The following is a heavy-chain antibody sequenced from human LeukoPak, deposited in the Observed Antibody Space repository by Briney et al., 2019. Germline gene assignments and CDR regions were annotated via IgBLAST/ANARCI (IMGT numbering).Heavy chain of an antibody. V-gene: IGHV3-7*01. Sequence: EGSLRLPCAASGFTFTNYRMTWVRQAPGKGPEWVANIRQDGSETNYVDSVRGRFTIARDNTKNSLYLQMTSLRGEDTAVYYCASRAGKPGNTPWCFDYWGQGALVTVSS. CDR2: IRQDGSET. CDR1: GFTFTNYR. D-gene: IGHD1-7*01. CDR3: ASRAGKPGNTPWCFDY. J-gene: IGHJ4*02.